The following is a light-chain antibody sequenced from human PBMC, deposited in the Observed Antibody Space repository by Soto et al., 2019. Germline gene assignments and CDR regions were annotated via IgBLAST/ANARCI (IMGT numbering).Light chain of an antibody. V-gene: IGLV1-51*01. CDR2: DNN. CDR3: GTWDSSLSAVV. CDR1: SSKIGNNY. Sequence: QSVLPQPPSVSAAPGQKVTISCSGRSSKIGNNYVSWYQHLPGTAPKLLIYDNNKRPSGIPDRFSGSKSGTSATLGITGLQTGDEADYYCGTWDSSLSAVVFGGGTKLTVL. J-gene: IGLJ2*01.